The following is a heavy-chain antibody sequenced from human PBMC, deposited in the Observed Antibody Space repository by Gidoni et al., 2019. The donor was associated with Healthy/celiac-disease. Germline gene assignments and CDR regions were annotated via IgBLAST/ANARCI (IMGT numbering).Heavy chain of an antibody. CDR2: FDPEDGET. J-gene: IGHJ4*02. D-gene: IGHD3-16*01. Sequence: QVQLLQSRAEVKKPGASVKVPRQVAGYTPTQLSIHWVRQAPGKGLARLGGFDPEDGETIYEQKFQGRVTVTEDRATDTTDMELSSLSSGETAVYYGATHGVWGSSGDDWGQGTLVTVSS. CDR3: ATHGVWGSSGDD. CDR1: GYTPTQLS. V-gene: IGHV1-24*01.